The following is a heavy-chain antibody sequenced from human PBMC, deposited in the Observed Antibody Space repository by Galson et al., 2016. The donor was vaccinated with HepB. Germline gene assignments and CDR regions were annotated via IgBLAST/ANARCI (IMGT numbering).Heavy chain of an antibody. CDR1: GGTFNSFA. J-gene: IGHJ4*02. V-gene: IGHV1-69*13. CDR2: IIPIFETP. Sequence: SVKVSCKASGGTFNSFAFSWVRQAPGQGLEWMGGIIPIFETPNYAQRFQGRVTLTADESSSTADMELRSLTSEDTAMCYCARGQWPHRGLDYWGQGTLVTVSS. D-gene: IGHD6-19*01. CDR3: ARGQWPHRGLDY.